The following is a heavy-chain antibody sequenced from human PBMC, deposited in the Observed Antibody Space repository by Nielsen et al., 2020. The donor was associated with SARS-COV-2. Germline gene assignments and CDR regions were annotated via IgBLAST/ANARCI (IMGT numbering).Heavy chain of an antibody. J-gene: IGHJ6*03. Sequence: GSLRLSCTVSGGSISSGGYYWSWIRQHPGKGLEWIGDIYYSGSTNYNPSLKSRVTISVDTSKNQFSLKLSSVTAADTAVYYCARRRWDVAAAGTLDYYYYYMDVWGKGTTVTVSS. CDR3: ARRRWDVAAAGTLDYYYYYMDV. CDR1: GGSISSGGYY. CDR2: IYYSGST. V-gene: IGHV4-61*08. D-gene: IGHD6-13*01.